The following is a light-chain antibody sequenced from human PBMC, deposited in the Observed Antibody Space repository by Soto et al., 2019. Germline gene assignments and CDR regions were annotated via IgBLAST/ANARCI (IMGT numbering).Light chain of an antibody. CDR3: AAWDDSLNGRGV. Sequence: QSVLTQPPSVSGTPGHKVSISCSGSTSNIGNNVVNWYQQRPGTAPKLLISTNNQRPSGVPDRFSGSESGTSASLTITGLQSDDEADYYCAAWDDSLNGRGVFGGGTKLTVL. J-gene: IGLJ3*02. CDR1: TSNIGNNV. CDR2: TNN. V-gene: IGLV1-44*01.